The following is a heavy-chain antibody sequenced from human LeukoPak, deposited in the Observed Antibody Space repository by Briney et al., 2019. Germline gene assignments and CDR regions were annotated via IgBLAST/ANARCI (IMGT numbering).Heavy chain of an antibody. V-gene: IGHV4-61*02. CDR3: ARARTTGRTNWFDP. CDR1: GGSISSGSYY. CDR2: IYTSGST. Sequence: PSQTLSLTCTVSGGSISSGSYYWSWIRQPAGKGLEWIGRIYTSGSTNYNPSLKSRVTISVDTSKNQFSLKLSSVTAADTAVYYCARARTTGRTNWFDPWGQGTLVTVSS. J-gene: IGHJ5*02. D-gene: IGHD2-2*01.